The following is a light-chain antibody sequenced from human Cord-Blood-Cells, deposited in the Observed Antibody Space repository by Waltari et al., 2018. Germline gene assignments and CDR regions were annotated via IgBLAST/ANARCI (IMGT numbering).Light chain of an antibody. Sequence: EIVLAQSPGTLSLSPGERATLSCRTSQSVSSCYLAWYQQKPGQARRLLIYGASSRATGIPDRLSGSGSGTDCTLTISRLDPEDVAVYYCQQYGSSPYTFGQGTKLEIK. J-gene: IGKJ2*01. V-gene: IGKV3-20*01. CDR3: QQYGSSPYT. CDR2: GAS. CDR1: QSVSSCY.